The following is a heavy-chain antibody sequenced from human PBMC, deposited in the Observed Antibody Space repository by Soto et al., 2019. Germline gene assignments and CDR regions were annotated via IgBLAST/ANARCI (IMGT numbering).Heavy chain of an antibody. CDR1: GFTFSSYS. J-gene: IGHJ4*02. Sequence: GGSLRLSCAASGFTFSSYSMNWVRQAPGKGLEWVSSISSSSSYIYYADSVKGRFTISRDNAKNSLYLQMNSLRAEDTAVYYCARDPAYYDSSGYYETYYFDYWGQGTLVTVSS. D-gene: IGHD3-22*01. CDR3: ARDPAYYDSSGYYETYYFDY. V-gene: IGHV3-21*01. CDR2: ISSSSSYI.